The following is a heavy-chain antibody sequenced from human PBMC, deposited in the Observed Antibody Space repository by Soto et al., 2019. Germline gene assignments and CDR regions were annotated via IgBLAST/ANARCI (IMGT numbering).Heavy chain of an antibody. CDR2: IIPIFGTA. CDR1: GCTFSSYA. J-gene: IGHJ4*02. V-gene: IGHV1-69*06. CDR3: AREGVVAATPGYFDY. D-gene: IGHD2-15*01. Sequence: SVKVSCKASGCTFSSYAISWVRQAPGQGLEWMGGIIPIFGTANYAQKFQGRVTITADKSTSTAYMELSSLRSEDTAVYYCAREGVVAATPGYFDYWGQGTLVTVSS.